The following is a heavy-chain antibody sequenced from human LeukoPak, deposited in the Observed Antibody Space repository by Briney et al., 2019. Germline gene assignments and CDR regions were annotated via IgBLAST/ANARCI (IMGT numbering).Heavy chain of an antibody. CDR2: VTATDSNT. CDR3: AAGRVGI. J-gene: IGHJ4*02. D-gene: IGHD2-15*01. Sequence: GGSLRLSCAASGFTFSSYAMNWVRQAPAKGLEWVSGVTATDSNTYYADSVKGPFTISRDNSKNRLYLQMNSLRGEDAAVYYCAAGRVGIWGQGTLVTVSS. CDR1: GFTFSSYA. V-gene: IGHV3-23*01.